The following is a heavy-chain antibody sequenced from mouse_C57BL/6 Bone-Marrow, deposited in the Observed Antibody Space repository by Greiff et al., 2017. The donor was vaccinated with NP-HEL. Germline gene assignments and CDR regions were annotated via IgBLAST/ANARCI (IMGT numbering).Heavy chain of an antibody. CDR1: GFTLSSYA. CDR2: ISDGGSYT. Sequence: EVNVVESGGGLVKPGGSLKLSCAASGFTLSSYAMSWVRQTPEKRLEWVATISDGGSYTYYPDNVKGRFTISRDNAKNNLYLQMSHLKSEDTAMYYCARENTTVPYWYFDVWGTGTTVTVSS. D-gene: IGHD1-1*01. V-gene: IGHV5-4*01. J-gene: IGHJ1*03. CDR3: ARENTTVPYWYFDV.